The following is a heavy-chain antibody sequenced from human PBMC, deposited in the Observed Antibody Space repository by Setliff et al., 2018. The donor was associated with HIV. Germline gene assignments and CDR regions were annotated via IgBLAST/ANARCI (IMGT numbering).Heavy chain of an antibody. CDR2: IYYSGST. CDR1: GGSISSSSYY. Sequence: SETLSLTCTVSGGSISSSSYYWGWIRQPPGKGLEWIGYIYYSGSTNYNPSLKSRVTISIDTSKNQFSLTLNSLTAADTAVYYCARDESQVEVHRGYSYGSFDYWGQGTLVTVSS. V-gene: IGHV4-61*01. D-gene: IGHD5-18*01. J-gene: IGHJ4*02. CDR3: ARDESQVEVHRGYSYGSFDY.